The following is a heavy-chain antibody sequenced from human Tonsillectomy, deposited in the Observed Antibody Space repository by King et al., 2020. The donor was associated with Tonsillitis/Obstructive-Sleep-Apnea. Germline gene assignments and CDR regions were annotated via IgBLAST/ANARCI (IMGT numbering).Heavy chain of an antibody. V-gene: IGHV1-24*01. D-gene: IGHD3-10*01. CDR1: GYTLTELS. CDR3: ATGPRRTMVQIYYYYMDV. CDR2: FNSEDGET. Sequence: QLVQSGAEVRKPGASVKVSCKVSGYTLTELSIHWVRQAPGKGLEWMGGFNSEDGETVYAQKFQGRVTMTEDTSTDTAYMELSSLRSEDTAVYYCATGPRRTMVQIYYYYMDVWGKGTTVTVSS. J-gene: IGHJ6*03.